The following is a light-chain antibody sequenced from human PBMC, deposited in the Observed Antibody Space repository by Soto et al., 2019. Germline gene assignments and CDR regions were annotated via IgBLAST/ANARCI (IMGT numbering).Light chain of an antibody. Sequence: QSVLTQPPSASGSPGQSVTISCTGTSSDVGGYNYVSWYQHHPGKGPKLMIYEVSKRPSGVPDRFSGSKSGNTASLTISGLQAEDEADYYCSSYTSSSTHYVFGTGTKLTVL. J-gene: IGLJ1*01. V-gene: IGLV2-8*01. CDR1: SSDVGGYNY. CDR3: SSYTSSSTHYV. CDR2: EVS.